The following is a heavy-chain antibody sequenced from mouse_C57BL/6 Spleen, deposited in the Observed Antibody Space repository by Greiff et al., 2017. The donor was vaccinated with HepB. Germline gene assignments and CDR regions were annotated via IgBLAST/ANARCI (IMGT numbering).Heavy chain of an antibody. D-gene: IGHD2-1*01. Sequence: QVQLQQSGPELVKPGASVKISCKASGYAFSSSWMNWVKQRPGKGLEWIGRIYPGDGDTNYNGKFKGKATLTADKSSSTAYMQLSSLTSEDSAVYLCARDFYYGNYGFDYWGQGTTLTVSS. CDR2: IYPGDGDT. CDR1: GYAFSSSW. CDR3: ARDFYYGNYGFDY. V-gene: IGHV1-82*01. J-gene: IGHJ2*01.